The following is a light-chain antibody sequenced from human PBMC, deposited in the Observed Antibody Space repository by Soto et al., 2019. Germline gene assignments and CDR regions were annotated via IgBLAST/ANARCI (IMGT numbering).Light chain of an antibody. CDR2: GIS. CDR1: QSLTSY. CDR3: QQYNNWSLT. J-gene: IGKJ4*01. Sequence: EIVMTQSPSTLSVSTGETATLSCRASQSLTSYLAWYQQKPDQAPRLLIYGISTRATDIPARFSGSGSGTEFTLTISSLQSEDFAVYYCQQYNNWSLTFGGGTKVDIK. V-gene: IGKV3-15*01.